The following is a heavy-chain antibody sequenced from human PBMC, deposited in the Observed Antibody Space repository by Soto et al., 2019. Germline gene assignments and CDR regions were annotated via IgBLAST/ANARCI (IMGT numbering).Heavy chain of an antibody. CDR1: AFSLSHYA. Sequence: SLRLSCGASAFSLSHYAMDWVRQGPGKGLECVAVISYDGNIKRYADSVKGRFTISRDNSENTLYLQMNSLSPEDTAVYYCARAGYCSGGRCYSPYYYYYGMDVWGQGTTVTVYS. CDR2: ISYDGNIK. V-gene: IGHV3-30-3*01. D-gene: IGHD2-15*01. J-gene: IGHJ6*02. CDR3: ARAGYCSGGRCYSPYYYYYGMDV.